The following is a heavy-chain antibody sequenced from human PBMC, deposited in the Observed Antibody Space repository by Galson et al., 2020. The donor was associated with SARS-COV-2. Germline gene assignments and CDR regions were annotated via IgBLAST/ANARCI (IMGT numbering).Heavy chain of an antibody. Sequence: GGSLRLSCAASGFTVSSTYMSWVRQAPGKGLEWVSVIYSGGSTYYADSVKGRFTISRDNSKNTLYLQMNSLRAEDTAVYYCARQYFDAFDMWGQGTRVTVSS. CDR2: IYSGGST. CDR3: ARQYFDAFDM. CDR1: GFTVSSTY. J-gene: IGHJ3*02. V-gene: IGHV3-53*01.